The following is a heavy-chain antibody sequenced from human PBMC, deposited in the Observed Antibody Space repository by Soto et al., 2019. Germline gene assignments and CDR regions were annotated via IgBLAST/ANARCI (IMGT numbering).Heavy chain of an antibody. V-gene: IGHV3-23*01. J-gene: IGHJ4*02. CDR3: AKAANKAPYFDY. CDR2: ISGSGTNT. Sequence: GGSLRLSCVASGFTFSNYVMNWVRQAPGKGLEWVSSISGSGTNTHYADSVKGRFTISRDNSKNTLFLQMDSLRAEDTALYFCAKAANKAPYFDYWGQGTLVTVSS. CDR1: GFTFSNYV.